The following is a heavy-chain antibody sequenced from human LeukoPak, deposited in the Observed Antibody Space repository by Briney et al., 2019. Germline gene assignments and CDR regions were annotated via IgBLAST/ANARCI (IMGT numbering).Heavy chain of an antibody. CDR3: SRGSGWYYY. D-gene: IGHD6-19*01. Sequence: SETLSLTCTVSGGSISSHYWSWIRQPPGKGLEWLGYIYYSGSTNYNPSLKSRVTISIDTSKNQFSLKLSSVTAADTAVYYCSRGSGWYYYWGQGTLVTVSS. CDR1: GGSISSHY. V-gene: IGHV4-59*11. J-gene: IGHJ4*02. CDR2: IYYSGST.